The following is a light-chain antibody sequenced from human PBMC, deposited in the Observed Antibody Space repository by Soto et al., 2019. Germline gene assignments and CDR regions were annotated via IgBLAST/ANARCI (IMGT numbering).Light chain of an antibody. CDR2: LNSDGSH. Sequence: QSVLTQSPSASASLGASVKLTCTLSSGHSNYAIAWHQQQPEKGPRYLMILNSDGSHNKGDGIPDRFSGSSSGAERYLTISSRQSEDETDYYCQTWGAGIVVFGGGTKLTVL. J-gene: IGLJ3*02. CDR1: SGHSNYA. V-gene: IGLV4-69*01. CDR3: QTWGAGIVV.